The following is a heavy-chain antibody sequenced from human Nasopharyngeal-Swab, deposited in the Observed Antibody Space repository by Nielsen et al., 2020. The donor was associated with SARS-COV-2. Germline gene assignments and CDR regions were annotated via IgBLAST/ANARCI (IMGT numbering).Heavy chain of an antibody. CDR1: GYTLTSYA. J-gene: IGHJ4*02. Sequence: ASVKVSCKASGYTLTSYAMHWVRQAPGQRLEWMGWINAGNGNTKYSQKFQGRVTITRDTSASTAYLELSSLRSEDTAVYYCVRADYYYYSSGYYNWGQGTLVTVSS. D-gene: IGHD3-22*01. CDR3: VRADYYYYSSGYYN. V-gene: IGHV1-3*01. CDR2: INAGNGNT.